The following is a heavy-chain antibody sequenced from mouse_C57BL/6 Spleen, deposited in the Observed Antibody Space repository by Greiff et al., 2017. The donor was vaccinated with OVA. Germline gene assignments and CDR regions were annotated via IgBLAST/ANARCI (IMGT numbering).Heavy chain of an antibody. CDR3: ARSVYAMDY. CDR1: GYAFSSSW. Sequence: QVHVKQSGPELVKPGASVKISCKASGYAFSSSWMNWVKQRPGKGLEWIGRICPGDGDPNYNGKFKGKAKLSAADSSITAYMQLSSLTSEDSAVYFCARSVYAMDYWGKGTSVTVSS. CDR2: ICPGDGDP. J-gene: IGHJ4*01. V-gene: IGHV1-82*01.